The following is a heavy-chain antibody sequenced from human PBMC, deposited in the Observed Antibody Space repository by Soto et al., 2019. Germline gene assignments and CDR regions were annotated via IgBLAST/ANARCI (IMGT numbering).Heavy chain of an antibody. Sequence: SGPTLGNPKQTLTLTCTFSEFSLRTSGRCVNRIRQPPGKALEWFARIDWDDDKYYSTSLKARLTISKHNSTNQLVLTLTNLDPVHTATYYCFRLMEYSTTWYSVFDIWSQGTIVTGSS. CDR2: IDWDDDK. J-gene: IGHJ3*02. CDR1: EFSLRTSGRC. V-gene: IGHV2-70*11. D-gene: IGHD6-13*01. CDR3: FRLMEYSTTWYSVFDI.